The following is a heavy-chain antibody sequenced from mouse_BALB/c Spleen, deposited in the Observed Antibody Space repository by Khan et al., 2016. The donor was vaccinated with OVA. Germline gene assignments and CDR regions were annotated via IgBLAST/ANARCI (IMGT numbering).Heavy chain of an antibody. V-gene: IGHV5-6*01. CDR3: TSLAYYYDSEALDY. J-gene: IGHJ3*01. D-gene: IGHD1-1*01. CDR1: GFTFSTYG. Sequence: EVELVESGGDLVKPGGSLKLSCAASGFTFSTYGMSWVRQTPDKRLEWVATVSTGGGYTYYPDSVTGRFTISRDKAKNTLYLQMSCLKSEDTAILCCTSLAYYYDSEALDYWGQGTLVTVSA. CDR2: VSTGGGYT.